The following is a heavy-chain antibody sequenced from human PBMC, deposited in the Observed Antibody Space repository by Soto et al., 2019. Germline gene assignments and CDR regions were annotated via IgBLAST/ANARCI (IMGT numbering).Heavy chain of an antibody. V-gene: IGHV4-39*07. Sequence: ETLSLTCTVSGGSISSSSYYWGWIRQPPGKGLEWIGSIYYIGSTYYNPSLKSRVTISLDTSRNQFSLKLSSVTAADTAVYYCARGTCTNGVCYYYWGQGTLVTVSS. D-gene: IGHD2-8*01. CDR1: GGSISSSSYY. CDR2: IYYIGST. CDR3: ARGTCTNGVCYYY. J-gene: IGHJ4*02.